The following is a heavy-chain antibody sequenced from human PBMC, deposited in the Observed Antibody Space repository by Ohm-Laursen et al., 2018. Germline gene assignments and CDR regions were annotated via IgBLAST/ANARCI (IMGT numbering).Heavy chain of an antibody. CDR2: ISGPGGLT. CDR3: AKCMGRSGDGVDY. D-gene: IGHD6-19*01. J-gene: IGHJ4*02. CDR1: GFTFSNYA. Sequence: SLRLSCTASGFTFSNYAMSWVRQTPGKGLEWVSGISGPGGLTYYADSVKGRFTISGDDSKNMLSLQMNSLRAEDTAVYYCAKCMGRSGDGVDYWGQGTLVTVSS. V-gene: IGHV3-23*01.